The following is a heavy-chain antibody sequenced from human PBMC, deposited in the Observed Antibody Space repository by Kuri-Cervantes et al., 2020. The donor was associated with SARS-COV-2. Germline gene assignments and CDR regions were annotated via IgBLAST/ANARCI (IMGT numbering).Heavy chain of an antibody. CDR1: GFTFSNAW. V-gene: IGHV3-49*04. CDR3: AGLDFWSGYYMDV. CDR2: IRSKAYGGTT. J-gene: IGHJ6*03. Sequence: SLKISGAESGFTFSNAWMSWVRQAPGKGLEWVGFIRSKAYGGTTEYAASVKGRFTISRDDSKSIAYLQMNSLKTEDTAVYYCAGLDFWSGYYMDVWGKGTTVTVSS. D-gene: IGHD3-3*01.